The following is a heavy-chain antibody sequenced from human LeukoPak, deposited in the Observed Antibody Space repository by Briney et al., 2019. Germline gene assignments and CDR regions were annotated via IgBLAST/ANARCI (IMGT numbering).Heavy chain of an antibody. D-gene: IGHD2-2*01. CDR1: GYSFTSYW. CDR3: ARHPRVYCSSTNCQGWFGP. Sequence: GESLKISCKGSGYSFTSYWISWVRQMPGKGLEWMGRIDPSDSYTKYSPSFQGHVTISADKSISTAYLQWSSLKASDTAMYYCARHPRVYCSSTNCQGWFGPWGQGTLVTVSS. J-gene: IGHJ5*02. V-gene: IGHV5-10-1*01. CDR2: IDPSDSYT.